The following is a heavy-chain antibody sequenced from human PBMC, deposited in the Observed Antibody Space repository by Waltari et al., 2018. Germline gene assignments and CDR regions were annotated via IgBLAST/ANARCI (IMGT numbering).Heavy chain of an antibody. CDR2: IDYTGRA. CDR1: GGSISTNNYY. Sequence: QLQLQESGPGLVKPSETLSLTCTVSGGSISTNNYYWGWFRQPPGKGLEWIANIDYTGRASYNPSLKCRVTVAVDTSKRQFSLKLSSVTAADTAVYYCARLPRYDFWTWGQGTLVTVSS. CDR3: ARLPRYDFWT. V-gene: IGHV4-39*01. D-gene: IGHD3-3*01. J-gene: IGHJ5*02.